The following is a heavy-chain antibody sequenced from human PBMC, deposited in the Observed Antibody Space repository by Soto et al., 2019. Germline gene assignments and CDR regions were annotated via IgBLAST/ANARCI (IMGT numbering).Heavy chain of an antibody. V-gene: IGHV3-49*03. Sequence: EVQLVESGGGLVQPGRSLRLSCTASGFTFSDYTMSWFRQAPGKGLEWVGFIRSKPYGGTTEHAASVKGRFAISRDDSKSIAYLQMNSLKAEDTAVYYCPRDGRYSGYPPPAFWGPGTLVTVSS. D-gene: IGHD3-22*01. CDR3: PRDGRYSGYPPPAF. CDR1: GFTFSDYT. J-gene: IGHJ4*02. CDR2: IRSKPYGGTT.